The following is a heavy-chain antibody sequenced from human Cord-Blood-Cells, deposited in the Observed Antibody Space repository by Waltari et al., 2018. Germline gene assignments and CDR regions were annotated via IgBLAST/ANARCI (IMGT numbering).Heavy chain of an antibody. J-gene: IGHJ3*02. V-gene: IGHV3-15*01. CDR1: GFTFSNAW. CDR3: TTRSSSSWYAFDI. Sequence: EVQLVESGGGLVKPGGSLRLSCAASGFTFSNAWMSWVRQAPGKGLEWVGRIKSKTDGGTTDYAAAVKGRFTISRDDSKNTLYLQMNSLKTEDTAVYYCTTRSSSSWYAFDIWGQGTMVTVSS. CDR2: IKSKTDGGTT. D-gene: IGHD6-13*01.